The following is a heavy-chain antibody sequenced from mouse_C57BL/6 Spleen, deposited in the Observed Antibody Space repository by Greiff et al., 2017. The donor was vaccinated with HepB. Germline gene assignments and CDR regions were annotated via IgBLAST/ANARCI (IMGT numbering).Heavy chain of an antibody. CDR2: ISGGGGNT. J-gene: IGHJ2*01. D-gene: IGHD4-1*01. CDR1: GFTFSSYT. Sequence: EVKLMESGGGLVKPGGSLKLSCAASGFTFSSYTMSWVRQTPEKRLEWVATISGGGGNTYYPDSVKGRFTISRDNSNNTLYLQISSLRFKDTAFYYYARHKTVTFDYWPQGTTLTLSS. V-gene: IGHV5-9*01. CDR3: ARHKTVTFDY.